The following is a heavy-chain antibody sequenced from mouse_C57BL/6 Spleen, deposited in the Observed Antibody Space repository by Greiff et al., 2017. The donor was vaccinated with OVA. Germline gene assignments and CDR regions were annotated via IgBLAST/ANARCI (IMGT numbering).Heavy chain of an antibody. J-gene: IGHJ3*01. V-gene: IGHV1-61*01. CDR2: IYPSDSET. CDR1: GYTFTSYW. Sequence: QVQLQQPGAELVRPGSSVKLSCKASGYTFTSYWMDWVKQRPGQGLEWIGNIYPSDSETHYNQKFKDKATLTVDKSSSTAYMQLSSLTSEDSAVYYCARRGIGGYDTAWFAYWGQGTLVTVSA. D-gene: IGHD2-2*01. CDR3: ARRGIGGYDTAWFAY.